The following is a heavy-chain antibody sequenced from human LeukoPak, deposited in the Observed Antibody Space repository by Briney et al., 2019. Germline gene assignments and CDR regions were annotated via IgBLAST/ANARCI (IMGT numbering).Heavy chain of an antibody. D-gene: IGHD2-15*01. Sequence: PGGSLRLSCAASGFTLSTYWMHWVRQAPGKGLVWVSRINPDGSTTTYADSVEGRFTISRDNSKNTLYLQMNSLRAEDTAVYYCAKDGPDCSGGSCYFDWYYFDYWGQGTLVTVSS. J-gene: IGHJ4*02. CDR3: AKDGPDCSGGSCYFDWYYFDY. CDR1: GFTLSTYW. CDR2: INPDGSTT. V-gene: IGHV3-74*01.